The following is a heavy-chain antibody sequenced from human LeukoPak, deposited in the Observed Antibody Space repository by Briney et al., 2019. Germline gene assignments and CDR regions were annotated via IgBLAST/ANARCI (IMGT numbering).Heavy chain of an antibody. CDR2: ISEDGSNK. J-gene: IGHJ4*02. V-gene: IGHV3-30-3*01. CDR3: ARNAYYYGSGSYNY. D-gene: IGHD3-10*01. CDR1: GFTFSSHA. Sequence: PGRSLRLSRAASGFTFSSHAMHRVPHAPDKGLESVAVISEDGSNKYYADSVKGRYTISRDNSKNTLYMQMHTLRAEDAAVYYCARNAYYYGSGSYNYWGQGTLVTGSS.